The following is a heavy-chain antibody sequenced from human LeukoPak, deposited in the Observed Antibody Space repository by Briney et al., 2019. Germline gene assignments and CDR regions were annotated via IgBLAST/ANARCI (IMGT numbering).Heavy chain of an antibody. D-gene: IGHD6-13*01. CDR3: ARSQVYRSSWGAYYSGMDV. V-gene: IGHV1-8*01. Sequence: ASLKVSCKASGYTFTSYDINWVRQATGQRLKWMGWMNPNSGNTGYAQKFQRRVTMTKYTSISTAYMELSSLRSEDTAVYYWARSQVYRSSWGAYYSGMDVWGQGTTVTVSS. J-gene: IGHJ6*02. CDR1: GYTFTSYD. CDR2: MNPNSGNT.